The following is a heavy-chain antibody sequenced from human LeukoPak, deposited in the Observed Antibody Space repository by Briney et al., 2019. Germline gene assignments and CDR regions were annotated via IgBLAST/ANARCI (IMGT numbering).Heavy chain of an antibody. J-gene: IGHJ4*02. CDR3: ARDSDYYDSSGYPDY. CDR2: INPSGGST. Sequence: ASVKVSCKASGYTFISYAMNWVRQAPGQRPEWMGIINPSGGSTSYAQKFQGRVTMTRDTSTSTVYMELSSLRSEDTAVYYCARDSDYYDSSGYPDYWGQGTLVTVSS. CDR1: GYTFISYA. V-gene: IGHV1-46*01. D-gene: IGHD3-22*01.